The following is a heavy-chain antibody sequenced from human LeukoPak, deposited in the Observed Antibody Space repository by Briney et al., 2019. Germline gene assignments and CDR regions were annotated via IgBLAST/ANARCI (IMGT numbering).Heavy chain of an antibody. D-gene: IGHD6-13*01. J-gene: IGHJ6*02. CDR1: GYTFTSYG. CDR3: ARAPYSSSWYYYYYGMDV. V-gene: IGHV1-18*01. Sequence: ASVKVSCKASGYTFTSYGISWVRQAPGQGLEWMGWISAYNGNTNYAQKRQGRVTMTTDTSTSTAYMELRSLRSDDPAVYYCARAPYSSSWYYYYYGMDVWGQGTTVTVSS. CDR2: ISAYNGNT.